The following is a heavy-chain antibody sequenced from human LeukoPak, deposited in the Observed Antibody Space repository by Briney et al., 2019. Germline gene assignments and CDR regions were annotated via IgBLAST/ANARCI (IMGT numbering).Heavy chain of an antibody. V-gene: IGHV3-7*01. D-gene: IGHD3-22*01. CDR2: IKQDGSEK. Sequence: GGSLRLSCAASGFTFSSYWMSWVRQAPGKGLEWVANIKQDGSEKYYVDSVKGRFTISRDNAKNSLYLQMNSLRAEDTAVYYCATNPEYYYDSSGYGWGQGTLVTVSS. CDR1: GFTFSSYW. CDR3: ATNPEYYYDSSGYG. J-gene: IGHJ4*02.